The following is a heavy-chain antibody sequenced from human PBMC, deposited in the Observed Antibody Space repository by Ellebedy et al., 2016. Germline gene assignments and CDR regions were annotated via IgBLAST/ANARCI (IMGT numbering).Heavy chain of an antibody. Sequence: SETLSLXXTVSGGSISSYYWSWIRQPPGKGLEWIGYIYYSGSTNYNPSLKSRVTMSVDTSKNQFSLKLSSVTAADTAVYYCARDDYGDQGQDYWGQGTLFTVSS. D-gene: IGHD4-17*01. V-gene: IGHV4-59*12. CDR3: ARDDYGDQGQDY. CDR2: IYYSGST. J-gene: IGHJ4*02. CDR1: GGSISSYY.